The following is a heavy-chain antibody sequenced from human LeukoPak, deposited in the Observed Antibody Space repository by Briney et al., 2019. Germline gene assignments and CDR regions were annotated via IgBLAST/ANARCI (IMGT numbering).Heavy chain of an antibody. CDR2: IYYSGST. J-gene: IGHJ5*02. CDR3: ARDGNGSDP. V-gene: IGHV4-59*01. Sequence: SETLSLTCTVSGGSISSYYWSWIRQPPGKGLEWIGYIYYSGSTNYNPPLKSRVTISVDTSKNQFSLKLSSVTAADTAVYYCARDGNGSDPWGQGTLVTVSS. CDR1: GGSISSYY. D-gene: IGHD1-14*01.